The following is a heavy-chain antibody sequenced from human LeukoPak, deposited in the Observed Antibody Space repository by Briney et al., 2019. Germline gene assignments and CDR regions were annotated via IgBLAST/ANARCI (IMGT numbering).Heavy chain of an antibody. CDR2: INPNSGGT. CDR3: ASISHYDSSGYYYPDY. J-gene: IGHJ4*02. V-gene: IGHV1-2*02. CDR1: GHTFTGYY. Sequence: ASVKVSCKASGHTFTGYYMHWVRQAPGQGLEWMGWINPNSGGTNYAQKFQGRVTMTRDTSISTAYMELSRLRSDDTAVYYCASISHYDSSGYYYPDYWGQGTLVTVSS. D-gene: IGHD3-22*01.